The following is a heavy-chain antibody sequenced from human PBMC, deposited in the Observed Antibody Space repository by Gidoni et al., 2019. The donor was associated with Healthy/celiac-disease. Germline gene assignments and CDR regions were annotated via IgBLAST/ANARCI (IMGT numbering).Heavy chain of an antibody. D-gene: IGHD1-20*01. V-gene: IGHV1-24*01. Sequence: QVQLVQSGAEVKKPGASVKVSCKVSGYTLTELSMHWVRQAPGKGLEWMGGFDPEDGETIYAQKFQGRVTMTEDTSTDTAYMELSSLRSEDTAVYYCATDRSTRITGTTKPYRWFDPWGQGTLVTVSS. J-gene: IGHJ5*02. CDR2: FDPEDGET. CDR3: ATDRSTRITGTTKPYRWFDP. CDR1: GYTLTELS.